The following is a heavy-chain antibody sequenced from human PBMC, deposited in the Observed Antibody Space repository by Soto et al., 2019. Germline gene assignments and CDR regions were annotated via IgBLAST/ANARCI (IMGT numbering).Heavy chain of an antibody. CDR3: AKSAGYHYYYYYMDV. CDR2: IYYSGST. D-gene: IGHD5-12*01. CDR1: GGSISSSSYY. J-gene: IGHJ6*03. V-gene: IGHV4-39*01. Sequence: QLQLQESGPGLVKPSETLSLTCTVSGGSISSSSYYWGWFRQPPGKGLEWIGSIYYSGSTYYNSSLKRRVTTSVDTSKNQFSLKLSSVTAADTAVYYCAKSAGYHYYYYYMDVWGKGTTVTVSS.